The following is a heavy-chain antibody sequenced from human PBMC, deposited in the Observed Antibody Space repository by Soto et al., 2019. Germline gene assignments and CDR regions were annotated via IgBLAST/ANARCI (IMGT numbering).Heavy chain of an antibody. CDR2: ISAYNGNT. CDR1: GYTFTSYG. D-gene: IGHD3-16*01. CDR3: ARDSSIMITFGGVTAPF. J-gene: IGHJ3*01. V-gene: IGHV1-18*01. Sequence: ASVKVSCKASGYTFTSYGISWVRQAPGQGLEWMGWISAYNGNTNYAQKLQGRVTMTTDTSTSTAYMELRSLRSDDTAVYYCARDSSIMITFGGVTAPFWGQGTMVTVSS.